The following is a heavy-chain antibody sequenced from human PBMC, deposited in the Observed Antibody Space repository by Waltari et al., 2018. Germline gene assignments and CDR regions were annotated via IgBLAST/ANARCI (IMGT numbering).Heavy chain of an antibody. CDR1: GCSISSYY. Sequence: QVQLQESGPGLVKPSETLSLTCTVSGCSISSYYWSLIRQPPGKGLEWIGYIYYSGSTNYNPSLKSRVTISVDTSKNQFSLKLSSVTAADTAVYYCARTRSQYDFGYYYYYMDVWGKGTTVTISS. CDR3: ARTRSQYDFGYYYYYMDV. V-gene: IGHV4-59*01. CDR2: IYYSGST. D-gene: IGHD3-3*01. J-gene: IGHJ6*03.